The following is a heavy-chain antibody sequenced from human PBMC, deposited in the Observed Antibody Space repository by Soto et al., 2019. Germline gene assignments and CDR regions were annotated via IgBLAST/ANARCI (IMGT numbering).Heavy chain of an antibody. CDR2: ISSGGSYR. V-gene: IGHV3-21*01. CDR3: GRTLRAETGIDAFDI. Sequence: EVQLVESGGGLVKPGGSLRLSCAASGFTFNKYSMDWVRQAPGRGLEWVSSISSGGSYRFYADSVKGRVTISRDNAKNSLFLLMNSLRAEDTAVYYGGRTLRAETGIDAFDIWGQGTMVTVSS. J-gene: IGHJ3*02. D-gene: IGHD3-9*01. CDR1: GFTFNKYS.